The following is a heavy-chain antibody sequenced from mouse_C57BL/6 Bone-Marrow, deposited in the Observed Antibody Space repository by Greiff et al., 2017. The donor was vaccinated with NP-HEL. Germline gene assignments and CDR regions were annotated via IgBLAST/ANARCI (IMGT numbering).Heavy chain of an antibody. Sequence: VQLKESGPELVKPGASVKISCKASGYSFTDYNMNWVKQSNGKSLEWIGVINPNYGTTSYNQKFKGKATLTVDQSSSTAYMQLNSLTSEDSAVYYCASPGDYYSNWKAMDYWGQGTSVTVSS. CDR1: GYSFTDYN. CDR3: ASPGDYYSNWKAMDY. CDR2: INPNYGTT. J-gene: IGHJ4*01. V-gene: IGHV1-39*01. D-gene: IGHD2-5*01.